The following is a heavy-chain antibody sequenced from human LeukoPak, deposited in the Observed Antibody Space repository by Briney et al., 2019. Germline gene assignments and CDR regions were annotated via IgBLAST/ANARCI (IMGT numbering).Heavy chain of an antibody. CDR1: GFTFSNYG. D-gene: IGHD3-3*01. CDR2: ISHDGSSE. Sequence: PGGSLRLSCAASGFTFSNYGMHWVRQAPGEGLEWVAVISHDGSSEYYGDSVKGRFTISRDNSKNTLYLQMNSQRPEDTAVYYCARSAKAYYDFWSGYYPTDYWGQGTLVTVSS. CDR3: ARSAKAYYDFWSGYYPTDY. J-gene: IGHJ4*02. V-gene: IGHV3-30*03.